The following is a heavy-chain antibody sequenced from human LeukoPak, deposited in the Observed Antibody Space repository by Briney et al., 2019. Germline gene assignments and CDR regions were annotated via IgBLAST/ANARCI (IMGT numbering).Heavy chain of an antibody. CDR2: ISGSGGST. Sequence: PGGSLRLSFAASGFTFSSYAMSWVRQAPGKGLEWVSAISGSGGSTYYADSVKGRFTISRDNSKNTLYLQMNSLRAEDTAVYYCAKRDNYRGVAEYFQHWGQGTLVTVSS. CDR1: GFTFSSYA. J-gene: IGHJ1*01. D-gene: IGHD3-10*01. V-gene: IGHV3-23*01. CDR3: AKRDNYRGVAEYFQH.